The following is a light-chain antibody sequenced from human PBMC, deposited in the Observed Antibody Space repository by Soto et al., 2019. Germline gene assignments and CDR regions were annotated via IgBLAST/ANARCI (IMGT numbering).Light chain of an antibody. CDR3: QHYNSYSEA. V-gene: IGKV1-5*03. CDR1: QTISSW. CDR2: KAS. Sequence: IQMTQSPSTLSGSVGDRVTITRQTSQTISSWLAWYQQKPGKAPKLLIYKASTLKSGVPSRFSGSGSGTEFTLTISSLQPDDFATYYCQHYNSYSEAFGQGTKV. J-gene: IGKJ1*01.